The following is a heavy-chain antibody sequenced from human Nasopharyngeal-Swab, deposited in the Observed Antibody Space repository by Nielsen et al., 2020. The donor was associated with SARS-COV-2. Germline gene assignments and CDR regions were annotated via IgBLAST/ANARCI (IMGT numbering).Heavy chain of an antibody. D-gene: IGHD1-26*01. Sequence: SCAASGFTFSSYEMNWVRQAPGKGLEWVSYISSSGSTIYYADSVKGRFTISRDNAKNSLYLQMNSLRAEDTAVYYCAREKWELLSVWGDYWGQGTLVTVSS. CDR1: GFTFSSYE. J-gene: IGHJ4*02. CDR3: AREKWELLSVWGDY. V-gene: IGHV3-48*03. CDR2: ISSSGSTI.